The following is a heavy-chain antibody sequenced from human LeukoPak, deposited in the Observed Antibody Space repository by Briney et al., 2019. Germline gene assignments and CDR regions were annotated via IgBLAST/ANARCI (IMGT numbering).Heavy chain of an antibody. D-gene: IGHD5-12*01. CDR1: GYTSSNYG. V-gene: IGHV3-23*01. CDR2: ISGYDGST. Sequence: GASLRLSCTASGYTSSNYGINWVRQAPGKGLEWMACISGYDGSTKYAEYVKGRVTMTRDNSKSTPYMEMRSLRAEDTAMYYRARSELGTITAGPFHYWGQGTLVAVSS. J-gene: IGHJ4*02. CDR3: ARSELGTITAGPFHY.